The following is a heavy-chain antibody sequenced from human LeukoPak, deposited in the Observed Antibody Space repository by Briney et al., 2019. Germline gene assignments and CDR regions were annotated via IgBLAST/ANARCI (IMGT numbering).Heavy chain of an antibody. V-gene: IGHV4-34*01. J-gene: IGHJ4*02. CDR2: INHSGST. D-gene: IGHD5-12*01. CDR1: GGSFSGYF. Sequence: SETLSLTCAVSGGSFSGYFWTWIRQPPGKGLEWIGEINHSGSTNYNPSLKSRVTISVDTSKNHFSLKLSSVTAADTAVYYCARATWGSGSGFDYWGQGPLVTVSS. CDR3: ARATWGSGSGFDY.